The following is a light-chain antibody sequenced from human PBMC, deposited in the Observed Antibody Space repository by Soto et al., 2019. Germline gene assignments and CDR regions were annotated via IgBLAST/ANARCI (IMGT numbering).Light chain of an antibody. V-gene: IGKV3-15*01. CDR2: DAS. CDR1: QSVSSN. Sequence: EIVMTQSPATLSVSPGDRATLSFRASQSVSSNFAWYQQKPGQAPRLLIYDASTRATGIPARFSGSGSGTEFTLTISSLQSEDFAVYYCQQYNNWPITFGQGTRL. J-gene: IGKJ5*01. CDR3: QQYNNWPIT.